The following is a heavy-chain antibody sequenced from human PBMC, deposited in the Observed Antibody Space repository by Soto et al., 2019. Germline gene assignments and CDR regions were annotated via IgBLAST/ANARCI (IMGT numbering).Heavy chain of an antibody. Sequence: EVQLVESGGGLVQPGGSLRLSCAASGFIFSNYNMHWVRQAPGKGLEWVSYISSSSNTIYYADSVKGRFTISRDNAKNSLYLQMNSLRAEDTAVYYCARPSCGGDCYSPVSWGQGTLVTVSS. V-gene: IGHV3-48*01. CDR3: ARPSCGGDCYSPVS. CDR2: ISSSSNTI. CDR1: GFIFSNYN. D-gene: IGHD2-21*02. J-gene: IGHJ5*02.